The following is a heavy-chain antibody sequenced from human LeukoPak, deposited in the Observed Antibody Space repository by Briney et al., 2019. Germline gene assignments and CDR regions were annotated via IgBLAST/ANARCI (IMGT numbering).Heavy chain of an antibody. CDR1: GFTFSNYA. Sequence: PGGSLRLSCAASGFTFSNYAMSWVRQAPGKGLEWVSVISSRGGSTYYADSVKGRFTISRDNSKNTLYLQMNSLRAEDTAVYYCAKDESSGYYYFDYWGQGTLVTVSS. J-gene: IGHJ4*02. CDR2: ISSRGGST. V-gene: IGHV3-23*01. D-gene: IGHD3-22*01. CDR3: AKDESSGYYYFDY.